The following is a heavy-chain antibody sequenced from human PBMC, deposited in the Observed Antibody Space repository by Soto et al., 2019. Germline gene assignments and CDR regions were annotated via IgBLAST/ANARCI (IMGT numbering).Heavy chain of an antibody. J-gene: IGHJ4*02. CDR3: ARLAATNPFDS. Sequence: ETLSLTCTVSGGSVSSGSYYWSWIRQPPGKGLEWIGYIYYSGSTNYNPSLKSRVTISVDTSKNQFSLKLSSVTAADTAVYYCARLAATNPFDSWGQGTLVTVSS. CDR1: GGSVSSGSYY. V-gene: IGHV4-61*01. CDR2: IYYSGST. D-gene: IGHD2-15*01.